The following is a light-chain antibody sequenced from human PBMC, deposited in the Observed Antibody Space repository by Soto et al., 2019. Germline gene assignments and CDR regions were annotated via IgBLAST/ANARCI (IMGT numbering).Light chain of an antibody. Sequence: QSALTQPASVSGSARQSITSSCTRTSSDVGGYNYVSWYQQHPGKAPKLMIYEVSNRPSGVSNRFSGSKSGNTASLTISGLQAEDEADYYCSSYTSSSTRVFGGGTQLTVL. CDR1: SSDVGGYNY. J-gene: IGLJ3*02. V-gene: IGLV2-14*01. CDR2: EVS. CDR3: SSYTSSSTRV.